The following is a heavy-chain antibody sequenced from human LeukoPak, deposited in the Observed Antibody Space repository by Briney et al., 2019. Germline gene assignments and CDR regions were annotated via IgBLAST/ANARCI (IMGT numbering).Heavy chain of an antibody. J-gene: IGHJ4*02. CDR3: ARGSNQQPFHFDY. Sequence: SETLSLTCTVSGGSISSSSYYWGWIRQPPGKGLEWIGSIYYSGSTYYNPSLKSRVTISVDTSKNQFSLKLSSVTAADTAVYYCARGSNQQPFHFDYWGQGTLVTVSS. CDR2: IYYSGST. D-gene: IGHD6-13*01. V-gene: IGHV4-39*07. CDR1: GGSISSSSYY.